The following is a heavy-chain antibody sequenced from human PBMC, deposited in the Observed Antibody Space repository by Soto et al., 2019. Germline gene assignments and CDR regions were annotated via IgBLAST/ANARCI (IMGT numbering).Heavy chain of an antibody. D-gene: IGHD3-10*01. J-gene: IGHJ3*01. Sequence: QITLKESGPTLVKPTQTLTLTCTFSGFSLSTSGVGVGWISPPPGKALEWLALIYWDDDKRYSPSLKSRLTITKDTAKTQVFLTITNMDPLDTATYYCAHRGGSGSESRLSNAFDRWGQGTMVTVSS. CDR3: AHRGGSGSESRLSNAFDR. CDR2: IYWDDDK. CDR1: GFSLSTSGVG. V-gene: IGHV2-5*02.